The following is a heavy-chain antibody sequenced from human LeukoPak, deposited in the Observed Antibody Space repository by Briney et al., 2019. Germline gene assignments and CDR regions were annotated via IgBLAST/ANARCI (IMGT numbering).Heavy chain of an antibody. V-gene: IGHV4-4*07. Sequence: SETLPLTCTVSGGSISSYYWSWIRQPAGKGLEWIGRIYTSGSTNYNPSLKSRVTMSVDTSKNQFSLKLSSVTAADTAVYYCARDCITMAPGAFDIWGQGTMVTVSS. CDR3: ARDCITMAPGAFDI. J-gene: IGHJ3*02. CDR1: GGSISSYY. D-gene: IGHD3-10*01. CDR2: IYTSGST.